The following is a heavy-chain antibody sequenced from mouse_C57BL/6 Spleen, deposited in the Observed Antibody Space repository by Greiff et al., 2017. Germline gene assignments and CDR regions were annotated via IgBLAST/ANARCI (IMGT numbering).Heavy chain of an antibody. D-gene: IGHD2-5*01. CDR1: GFTFSDYG. CDR3: ARSYSNWGYFDV. V-gene: IGHV5-17*01. J-gene: IGHJ1*03. Sequence: DVMLVESGGGLVKPGGSLKLSCAASGFTFSDYGMHWVRQAPEKGLEWVAYISSGSSTIYYADTVKGRFTISRDNAKNTLFLQMTSLRSEDTAMYYCARSYSNWGYFDVWGTGTTVTVSS. CDR2: ISSGSSTI.